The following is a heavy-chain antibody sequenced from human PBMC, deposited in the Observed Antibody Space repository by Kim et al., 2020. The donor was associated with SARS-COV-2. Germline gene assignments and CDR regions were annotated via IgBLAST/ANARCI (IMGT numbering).Heavy chain of an antibody. V-gene: IGHV3-23*01. D-gene: IGHD3-16*01. CDR3: AKEVMEYFDY. J-gene: IGHJ4*02. CDR1: GFTFSSYA. Sequence: GGSLRLSCAASGFTFSSYAMSWVRQAPGKGLEWVSAISGSGGSTYYADSVTGRFTISRDNSKNTVYLQMNSIRAEDTAGYYCAKEVMEYFDYWGQGTLVTVSP. CDR2: ISGSGGST.